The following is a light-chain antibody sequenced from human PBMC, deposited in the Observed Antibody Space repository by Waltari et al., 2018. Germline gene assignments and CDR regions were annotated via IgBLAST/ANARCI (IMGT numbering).Light chain of an antibody. CDR1: QSTCRY. CDR3: QQASRGPLT. Sequence: TCRASQSTCRYLSLYQQKSGRAPKLLISFASSLESGVPSRFSGTGSGTDFTLTINSLQPEDIGTYYCQQASRGPLTFGQGT. V-gene: IGKV1-39*01. CDR2: FAS. J-gene: IGKJ1*01.